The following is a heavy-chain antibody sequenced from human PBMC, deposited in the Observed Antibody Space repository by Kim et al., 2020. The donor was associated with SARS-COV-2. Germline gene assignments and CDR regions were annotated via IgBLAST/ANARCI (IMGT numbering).Heavy chain of an antibody. CDR3: ARDGDYGAPAPFDY. CDR2: ISYDGSNK. J-gene: IGHJ4*02. V-gene: IGHV3-30*04. CDR1: GFTFSSYA. Sequence: GGSLRLSCAASGFTFSSYAMHWVRQAPGKGLEWVAVISYDGSNKYYADSVKGRFTISRDNSKNTLYLQMNSLRAEDTAVYYCARDGDYGAPAPFDYWGQGTLVTVSS. D-gene: IGHD4-17*01.